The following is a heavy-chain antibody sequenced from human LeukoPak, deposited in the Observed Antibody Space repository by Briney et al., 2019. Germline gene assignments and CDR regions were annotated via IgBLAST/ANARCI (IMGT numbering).Heavy chain of an antibody. CDR3: ARADYGSRDYYPEYCQH. CDR1: GGSISSYY. J-gene: IGHJ1*01. D-gene: IGHD3-22*01. V-gene: IGHV4-59*01. Sequence: SETLSLTCTVSGGSISSYYWSWIRQPPGKGLEWIGYIYYSGSTNYNPSLKSRVTISVDTPKNQFSRKLSSVAPTDTAVYYGARADYGSRDYYPEYCQHWGEGSLVTVSS. CDR2: IYYSGST.